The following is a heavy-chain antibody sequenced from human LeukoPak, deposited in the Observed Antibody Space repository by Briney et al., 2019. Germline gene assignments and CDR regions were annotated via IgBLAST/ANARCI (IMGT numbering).Heavy chain of an antibody. CDR2: ISYDGSNK. CDR1: GFTFSSYA. D-gene: IGHD2-15*01. J-gene: IGHJ6*02. Sequence: GGSLRLSCAASGFTFSSYAMHWVRQAPGKGLEWVAVISYDGSNKYYADSVKGRFTISRDNSKNTLYLQMNSLRAEDTAVYYCARGRVYCSGGSCSELPEPHYYGMDVWGQGTTVTVSS. V-gene: IGHV3-30-3*01. CDR3: ARGRVYCSGGSCSELPEPHYYGMDV.